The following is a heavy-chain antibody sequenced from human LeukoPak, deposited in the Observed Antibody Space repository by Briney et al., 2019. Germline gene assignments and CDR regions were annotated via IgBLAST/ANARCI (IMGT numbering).Heavy chain of an antibody. CDR2: ISYDGSNK. D-gene: IGHD2-21*01. V-gene: IGHV3-30*03. Sequence: GGSLRLSCAASGFTFSSYGMDWVRQAPGKGLEWLAVISYDGSNKYYADSVKGRFTTPRDISKNTLYLQMNSLRAEDTAVYYCASVNGDGAEYFQHWGQGTLVTVSS. CDR1: GFTFSSYG. CDR3: ASVNGDGAEYFQH. J-gene: IGHJ1*01.